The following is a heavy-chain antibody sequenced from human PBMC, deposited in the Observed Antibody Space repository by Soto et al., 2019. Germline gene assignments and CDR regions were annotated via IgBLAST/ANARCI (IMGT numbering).Heavy chain of an antibody. CDR3: AEENYDSRDPMYFYYYSMDV. CDR1: GYTFTSYG. CDR2: VTAYNVKT. D-gene: IGHD5-12*01. Sequence: QVQLVQSGAEVKKPGASVKVSCKASGYTFTSYGISWERQAPGQGPEWTGRVTAYNVKTNYAQKLQGRVTITKDTSTSTAYMELRSLRSDDTAVYYCAEENYDSRDPMYFYYYSMDVWGRGTTVPVS. J-gene: IGHJ6*03. V-gene: IGHV1-18*01.